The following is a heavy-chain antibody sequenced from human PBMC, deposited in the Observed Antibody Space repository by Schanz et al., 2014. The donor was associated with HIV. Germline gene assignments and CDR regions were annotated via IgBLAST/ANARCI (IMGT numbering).Heavy chain of an antibody. CDR3: ARGYSSSWPNYYFDY. D-gene: IGHD6-13*01. V-gene: IGHV1-2*02. CDR1: GYTFTGYY. Sequence: QVQLVQSGPEVKKPGASVKVSCKASGYTFTGYYMQWVRQAPGQGLEWMGWSDPNSAGTSYAQKFQGRVTMTRATSISTSSLAFGRLRGDDTAVYYCARGYSSSWPNYYFDYWGQGTLVTVSS. J-gene: IGHJ4*02. CDR2: SDPNSAGT.